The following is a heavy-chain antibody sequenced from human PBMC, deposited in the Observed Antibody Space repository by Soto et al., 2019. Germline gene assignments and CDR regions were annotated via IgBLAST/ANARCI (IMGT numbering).Heavy chain of an antibody. CDR2: IDPSDSST. Sequence: PGESPKISCKGSGYNFTTYWITSVRQMPGKGLEWMGRIDPSDSSTHDSPSFQCHVTISADKSISTGYLQWSSLKASDTAMYFCYTLGVVVPAAIVRGYGAFDIWGQGTMVTVSS. J-gene: IGHJ3*02. CDR3: YTLGVVVPAAIVRGYGAFDI. CDR1: GYNFTTYW. V-gene: IGHV5-10-1*01. D-gene: IGHD2-2*02.